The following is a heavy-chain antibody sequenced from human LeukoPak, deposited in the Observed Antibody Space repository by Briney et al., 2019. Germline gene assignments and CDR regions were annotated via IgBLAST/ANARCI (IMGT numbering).Heavy chain of an antibody. D-gene: IGHD3-16*01. CDR3: ARAGELRYMDV. J-gene: IGHJ6*03. V-gene: IGHV3-20*04. Sequence: GGSLRLSCAASGFTFDDYAMNWVRQAPGKGLEWVSGINWNGGNTAYADSVKGRFTVSRDNAKNSLYLQMNSLRADDTAIYYCARAGELRYMDVWGKGTAVTVSS. CDR2: INWNGGNT. CDR1: GFTFDDYA.